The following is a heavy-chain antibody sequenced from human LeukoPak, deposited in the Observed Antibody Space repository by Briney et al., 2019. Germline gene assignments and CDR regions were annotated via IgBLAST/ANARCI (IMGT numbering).Heavy chain of an antibody. CDR2: ISWNSGSI. Sequence: GGSLRLSCAASGFTFDDYAMPWVRQAPGKGLEWVPGISWNSGSIGYADSVKGRFTISRDNAKNSLYLQMNSLRAEDTALYYCAKGGYCSSTSCLYNWFDPWGQGTLVTVSS. J-gene: IGHJ5*02. V-gene: IGHV3-9*01. D-gene: IGHD2-2*01. CDR1: GFTFDDYA. CDR3: AKGGYCSSTSCLYNWFDP.